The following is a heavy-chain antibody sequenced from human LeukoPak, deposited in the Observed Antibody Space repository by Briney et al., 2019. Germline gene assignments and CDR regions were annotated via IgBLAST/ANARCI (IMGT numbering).Heavy chain of an antibody. J-gene: IGHJ4*02. Sequence: KFGESLKISCKRSGYRFTNYWIGWVRQMPGKGLGWMGIKYPGDSDTRYSPSFQAQVTISADKPIGTAYLQWIGLKASHTAMYYCAIGGDTTTSCYWCFDYWGQGTLVTVSS. CDR1: GYRFTNYW. D-gene: IGHD3-22*01. V-gene: IGHV5-51*01. CDR3: AIGGDTTTSCYWCFDY. CDR2: KYPGDSDT.